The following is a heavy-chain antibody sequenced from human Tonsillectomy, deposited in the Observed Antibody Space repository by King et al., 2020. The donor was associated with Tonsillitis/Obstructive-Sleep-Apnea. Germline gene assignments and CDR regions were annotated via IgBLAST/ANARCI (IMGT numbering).Heavy chain of an antibody. J-gene: IGHJ4*02. CDR1: GYTFTSYA. Sequence: QLVQSGAEVKKPGASVKVSCKASGYTFTSYAMHWVRQAPGQRLEWLGWINAGNGNTKYSKKFQGRVTITRDTSASTAYMELSSLRSEDTAVYYCARIISTPDYWGQGTLVTVSS. CDR2: INAGNGNT. V-gene: IGHV1-3*01. CDR3: ARIISTPDY.